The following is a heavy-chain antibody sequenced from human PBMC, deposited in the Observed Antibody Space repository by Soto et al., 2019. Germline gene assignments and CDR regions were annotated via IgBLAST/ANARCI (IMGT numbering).Heavy chain of an antibody. D-gene: IGHD2-15*01. CDR2: IYYSGST. CDR3: AREGRGGCSGGSCYSGPF. J-gene: IGHJ4*02. CDR1: GGSISSGGYY. V-gene: IGHV4-31*03. Sequence: QVQLQESGPGLVKPSQTLSLTCTVSGGSISSGGYYWSWIRQHPGKGMEWIGYIYYSGSTYYNPSLKSRVTISVDTSKKQFSLKLSSVTAADTAVYYCAREGRGGCSGGSCYSGPFWGQGTLVTVSS.